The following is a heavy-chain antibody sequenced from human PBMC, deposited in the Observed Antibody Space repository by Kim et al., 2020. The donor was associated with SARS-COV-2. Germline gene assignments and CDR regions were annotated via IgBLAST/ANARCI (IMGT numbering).Heavy chain of an antibody. J-gene: IGHJ4*02. CDR2: IYPTDFDT. V-gene: IGHV5-51*01. Sequence: GESLKISCKASGFTFTSYWIGWVRQVPGKGLEWMGIIYPTDFDTRYNQAFQGQVTISAYRSITTAYLQWSSLKASDTAMYYCARGNNYAGDFWGQGTLVTVSS. CDR1: GFTFTSYW. D-gene: IGHD1-20*01. CDR3: ARGNNYAGDF.